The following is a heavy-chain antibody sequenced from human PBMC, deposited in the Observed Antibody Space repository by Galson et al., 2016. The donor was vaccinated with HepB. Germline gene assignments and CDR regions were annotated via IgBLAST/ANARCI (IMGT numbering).Heavy chain of an antibody. J-gene: IGHJ6*02. D-gene: IGHD3-3*01. CDR1: GFTFSTYW. CDR3: ATHMGRYDYWSGYKSHYYYGLDV. V-gene: IGHV3-7*01. Sequence: SLRLSCAVPGFTFSTYWMSWVRQAPGKGLEWVANINQDGREKYYVDSVKGRFTISRDNAENSLFLRMNSLRVEDTAAYYCATHMGRYDYWSGYKSHYYYGLDVWGQGTTVTVSS. CDR2: INQDGREK.